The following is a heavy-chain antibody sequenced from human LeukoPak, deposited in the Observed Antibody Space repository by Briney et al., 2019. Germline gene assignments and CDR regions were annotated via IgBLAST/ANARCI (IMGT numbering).Heavy chain of an antibody. CDR2: ISAYNGNK. V-gene: IGHV1-18*01. D-gene: IGHD3-22*01. CDR3: ARATDYYDSSGYPFDP. CDR1: GYTFTIYG. Sequence: GASVKVSCKASGYTFTIYGISWVRQAPGQGREWMGWISAYNGNKNYAQKLQGIVTMTTNTSTSTAYMELRSLRSDDTAVYCCARATDYYDSSGYPFDPWGQGTLVTVSS. J-gene: IGHJ5*02.